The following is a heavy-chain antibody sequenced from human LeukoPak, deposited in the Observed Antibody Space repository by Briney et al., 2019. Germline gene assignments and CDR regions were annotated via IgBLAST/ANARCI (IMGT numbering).Heavy chain of an antibody. CDR2: IRSSSSYI. Sequence: GSLRLSCSAFGFIFSSFTMKLGRQAPGKGLEWVSSIRSSSSYIYSGDSVQGRFTISRDNAKNSLYLQMNSLRAEDTAVYYCARGSRIVGAPPDYWGQGILVTVSS. CDR3: ARGSRIVGAPPDY. V-gene: IGHV3-21*01. J-gene: IGHJ4*02. D-gene: IGHD1-26*01. CDR1: GFIFSSFT.